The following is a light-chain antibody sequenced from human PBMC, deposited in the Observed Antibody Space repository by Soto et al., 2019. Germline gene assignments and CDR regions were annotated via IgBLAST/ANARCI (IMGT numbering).Light chain of an antibody. J-gene: IGLJ1*01. CDR2: DSD. V-gene: IGLV1-51*01. CDR3: GTWDNSLSAGV. Sequence: QSVLTQPPSVSAAPGQKVTISCSGSNSNIGNNFVSWYQQLPGTAPKLLIYDSDKRPSGIPDRFSGSKSGTSATLGITGLQTGDEADYYCGTWDNSLSAGVFGTGTKVTVL. CDR1: NSNIGNNF.